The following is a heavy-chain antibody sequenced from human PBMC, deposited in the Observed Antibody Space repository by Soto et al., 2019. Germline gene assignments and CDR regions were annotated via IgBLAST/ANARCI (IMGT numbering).Heavy chain of an antibody. V-gene: IGHV3-7*02. J-gene: IGHJ4*02. Sequence: PGGSLRLSCVASGFTFNNYWMSWVRQAPGKGLEWVANIKQDGSERNYVDSLKGRFTISRDNAKNSLYLQMNGLRAEDTAVYYCAQLTGGSSWHPLDSWGQGTLVTVSS. D-gene: IGHD6-13*01. CDR1: GFTFNNYW. CDR2: IKQDGSER. CDR3: AQLTGGSSWHPLDS.